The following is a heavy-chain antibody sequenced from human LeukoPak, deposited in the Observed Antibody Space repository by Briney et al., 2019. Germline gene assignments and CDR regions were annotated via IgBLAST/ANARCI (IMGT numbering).Heavy chain of an antibody. Sequence: SSETLSLTCAVYGGSFSGYYWSWIRQPPGKGLEWIGEINHSGSTNYNPSLKSRVTISLDTSKNQFSLKLSSVTAADTAVYYCARGGYTVTTSRFDYWGQGTLVTVSS. V-gene: IGHV4-34*01. CDR1: GGSFSGYY. CDR3: ARGGYTVTTSRFDY. D-gene: IGHD4-4*01. J-gene: IGHJ4*02. CDR2: INHSGST.